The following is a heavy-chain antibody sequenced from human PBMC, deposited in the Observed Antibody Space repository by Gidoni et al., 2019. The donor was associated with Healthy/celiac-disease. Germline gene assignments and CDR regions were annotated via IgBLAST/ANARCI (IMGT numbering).Heavy chain of an antibody. J-gene: IGHJ6*02. CDR1: GFTFSSYD. D-gene: IGHD2-2*01. V-gene: IGHV3-13*01. CDR3: ARGGNQLLSNYYYGMDV. CDR2: IGTAGDT. Sequence: EVQLVESGGGLVQPGGSLRLSCAASGFTFSSYDMHWVRQPTGKGLEWVSAIGTAGDTYYPGSVKGRFTISRENAKNSLYLQMNSLRAGDTAVYYCARGGNQLLSNYYYGMDVWGQGTTVTVSS.